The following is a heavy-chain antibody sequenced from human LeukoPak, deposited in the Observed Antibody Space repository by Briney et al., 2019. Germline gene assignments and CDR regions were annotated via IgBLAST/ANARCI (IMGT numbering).Heavy chain of an antibody. CDR3: TTDVPTMIVVVTILNGDY. CDR1: GFTFSNAW. J-gene: IGHJ4*02. D-gene: IGHD3-22*01. CDR2: IKSKTDGGTT. V-gene: IGHV3-15*01. Sequence: KTGGSLRLSCAASGFTFSNAWMSWVRQAPGKGLEWVGRIKSKTDGGTTDYAAPVKGRFTISRDDSKNTLYLQMNSLKTEDTAVYYCTTDVPTMIVVVTILNGDYWGQGTLVTVSP.